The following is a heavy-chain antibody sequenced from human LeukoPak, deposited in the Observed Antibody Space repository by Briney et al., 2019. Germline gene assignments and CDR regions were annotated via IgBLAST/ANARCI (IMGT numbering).Heavy chain of an antibody. J-gene: IGHJ4*02. Sequence: SVKVSCKASGYTFTGYYMHWVRQAPGQGLEWMGGIIPIFGTANYAQKFQGRVTITADESTSTAYMELSSLRSEDTAVYYCARAPLDDYYDSSGYYFGGFDYWGQGTLVTVSS. D-gene: IGHD3-22*01. CDR1: GYTFTGYY. V-gene: IGHV1-69*13. CDR2: IIPIFGTA. CDR3: ARAPLDDYYDSSGYYFGGFDY.